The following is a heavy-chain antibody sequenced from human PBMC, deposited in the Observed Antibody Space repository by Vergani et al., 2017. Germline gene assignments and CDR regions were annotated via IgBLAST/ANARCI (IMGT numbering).Heavy chain of an antibody. D-gene: IGHD3-22*01. J-gene: IGHJ6*02. CDR2: ISAYNGNT. Sequence: QVQLVQSGAEVKKPGASVKVSCKASGYTFTSYGISWVRQAPGQGLEWMGWISAYNGNTHYAQKLQGRVTMTTDTSTSTAYMELRSLRSDDTAVYYCARALYYYDSSGQRLYYYGMDVWGQGTTVTVSS. CDR1: GYTFTSYG. V-gene: IGHV1-18*04. CDR3: ARALYYYDSSGQRLYYYGMDV.